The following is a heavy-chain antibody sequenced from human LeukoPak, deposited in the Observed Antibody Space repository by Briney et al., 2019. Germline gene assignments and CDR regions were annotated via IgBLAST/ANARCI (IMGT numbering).Heavy chain of an antibody. CDR1: GFTFSTYT. D-gene: IGHD2-2*03. Sequence: GALRLSCAASGFTFSTYTINWVRQAPGKGLEWVSSITGSSTYIFYADSVKGGFTVSKNNAKNLLILPMNSLRAEDTAVYYCTTEAGYCSSTSCEEDYYYFYMDVWGKGTTVTVSS. V-gene: IGHV3-21*01. J-gene: IGHJ6*03. CDR2: ITGSSTYI. CDR3: TTEAGYCSSTSCEEDYYYFYMDV.